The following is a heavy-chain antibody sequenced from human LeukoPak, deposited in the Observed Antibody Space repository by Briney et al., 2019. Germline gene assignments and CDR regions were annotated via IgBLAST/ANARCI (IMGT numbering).Heavy chain of an antibody. Sequence: PGGPLRLSCAASGFTFSTYCMHWVRQAPGKGPMWVSRICPDGTVTNYADSVKARFIISRGNARNTVYLQMNSLRVEDTAVYYCVRDFRSADYWGQGTLVTVSS. CDR2: ICPDGTVT. CDR3: VRDFRSADY. CDR1: GFTFSTYC. J-gene: IGHJ4*02. V-gene: IGHV3-74*01.